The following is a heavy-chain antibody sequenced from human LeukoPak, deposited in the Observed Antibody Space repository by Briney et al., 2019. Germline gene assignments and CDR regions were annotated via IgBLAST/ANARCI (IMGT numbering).Heavy chain of an antibody. CDR3: ARDGSTGWHYFEY. D-gene: IGHD6-19*01. CDR2: IYSDGGT. CDR1: GFTVSSSY. V-gene: IGHV3-23*03. J-gene: IGHJ4*02. Sequence: PGGSLRLSCAASGFTVSSSYMSWVRQAPGQGLEWVSVIYSDGGTSFAGNTYYADSVEGRFTVSRDNSKNTLYLQMNSLRTEDTAVYYCARDGSTGWHYFEYWGQGSLVTVSS.